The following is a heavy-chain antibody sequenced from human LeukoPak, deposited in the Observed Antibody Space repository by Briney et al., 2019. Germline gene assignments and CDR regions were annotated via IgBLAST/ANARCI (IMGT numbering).Heavy chain of an antibody. V-gene: IGHV5-51*01. D-gene: IGHD5-12*01. Sequence: GESLKISFQGSGYSFTSYWIGWVRQMPGKGLEWMGIIYPGDSDTRYSPSFQGQVTISADKSISTAYLQWSSLKASDTAMYYCARQGGRLHRLLATISAYYFDYWGQGTLVTVSS. CDR3: ARQGGRLHRLLATISAYYFDY. CDR1: GYSFTSYW. J-gene: IGHJ4*02. CDR2: IYPGDSDT.